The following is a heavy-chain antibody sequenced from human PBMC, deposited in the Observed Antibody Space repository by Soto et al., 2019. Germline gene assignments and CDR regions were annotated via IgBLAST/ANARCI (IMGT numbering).Heavy chain of an antibody. Sequence: GVSMRLFCAASGFTFSSYWLHCVRQASEKGLVLVSRIISDSSSTRYADSVKGRFTISRDNAKNTLYLQMNSLRAEDTAVYYCARDQGFLSPYYYYGMDVWGQGPTVTVSS. CDR3: ARDQGFLSPYYYYGMDV. V-gene: IGHV3-74*01. CDR2: IISDSSST. CDR1: GFTFSSYW. J-gene: IGHJ6*02. D-gene: IGHD3-3*01.